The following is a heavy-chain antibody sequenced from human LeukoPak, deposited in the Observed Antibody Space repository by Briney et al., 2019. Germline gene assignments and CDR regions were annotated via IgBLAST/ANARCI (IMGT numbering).Heavy chain of an antibody. D-gene: IGHD6-19*01. Sequence: GRSLRLSCGASGFTFSSYGMHWVRQAPGKGLEWVAVISYDGSNKYYADSVKGRFTISRDNSKNTLYLQMNSLRAEDTAVYYCATWRGRGWYYFDYWGQGTLVTVSS. V-gene: IGHV3-30*03. CDR3: ATWRGRGWYYFDY. CDR2: ISYDGSNK. CDR1: GFTFSSYG. J-gene: IGHJ4*02.